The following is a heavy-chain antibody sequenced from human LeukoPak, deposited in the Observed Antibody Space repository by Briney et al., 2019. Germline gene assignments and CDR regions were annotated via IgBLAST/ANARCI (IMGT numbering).Heavy chain of an antibody. D-gene: IGHD3-22*01. J-gene: IGHJ4*02. CDR2: IYYSGST. V-gene: IGHV4-31*03. CDR3: ARAKRYYDSSGYFPDSDY. Sequence: SQTLSLTCTVSGGSISSGGSYWSWIRQHPGKGLEWIGYIYYSGSTYYNPSLKSRVTISVDTSKNQFSLKLSSVTAADTAVYYCARAKRYYDSSGYFPDSDYWGQGTLVTVSA. CDR1: GGSISSGGSY.